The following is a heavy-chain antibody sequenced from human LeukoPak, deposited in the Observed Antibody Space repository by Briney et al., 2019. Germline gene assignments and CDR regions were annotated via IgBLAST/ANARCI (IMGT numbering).Heavy chain of an antibody. D-gene: IGHD5-18*01. CDR1: GFTFSSYW. J-gene: IGHJ4*02. CDR3: ARRQSPYSYGSQHLDY. CDR2: IEQDGSEK. V-gene: IGHV3-7*01. Sequence: GGSLRLSCAASGFTFSSYWMSWVRQAPGKGLEWVANIEQDGSEKYYVDSVKGRFTISRDNAKNSLYLQMNSLRAEDTAVYYCARRQSPYSYGSQHLDYWGQGTLVTVSS.